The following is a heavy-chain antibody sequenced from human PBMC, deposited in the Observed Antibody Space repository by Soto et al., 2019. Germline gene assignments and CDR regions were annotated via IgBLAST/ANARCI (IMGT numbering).Heavy chain of an antibody. J-gene: IGHJ4*02. CDR1: GFTFSRYG. V-gene: IGHV3-23*01. CDR3: AKDQGDTAMLNFDY. Sequence: GGSLRLSCAASGFTFSRYGMSWVRQAPGKGLEWVSGIIGSGTATYYADSVKGRFTISRDNSRNTLYLQMNSLRAEDTAIYYCAKDQGDTAMLNFDYWGQGTLVTVSS. CDR2: IIGSGTAT. D-gene: IGHD5-18*01.